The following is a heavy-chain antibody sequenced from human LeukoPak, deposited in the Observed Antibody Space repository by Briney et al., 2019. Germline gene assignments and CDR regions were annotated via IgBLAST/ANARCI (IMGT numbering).Heavy chain of an antibody. V-gene: IGHV4-61*02. D-gene: IGHD1-26*01. CDR2: IYTSGST. CDR3: ARAPAVGLRNWFDP. J-gene: IGHJ5*02. Sequence: PSETLSLTCTVSGGSISSGSYYWSWIRQPAGKGLEWIGRIYTSGSTNYNPSLKSRVTISVDTSKNQFSLKLSSVTAADTAVYYCARAPAVGLRNWFDPWGQGTLVTVSS. CDR1: GGSISSGSYY.